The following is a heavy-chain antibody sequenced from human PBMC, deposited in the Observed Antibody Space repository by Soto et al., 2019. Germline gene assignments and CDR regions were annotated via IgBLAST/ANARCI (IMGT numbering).Heavy chain of an antibody. Sequence: SETLSLTCTVSGGSISSYYWSWIRQPPGKGLEWIGYIYYSGSTNYNPSLKSRVTISVDTSKNQFSLKLSSVTAADTAVYYRARLRGRGGEDYYYMVLWGKRTTVTVSS. CDR3: ARLRGRGGEDYYYMVL. D-gene: IGHD3-16*01. V-gene: IGHV4-59*08. CDR2: IYYSGST. CDR1: GGSISSYY. J-gene: IGHJ6*03.